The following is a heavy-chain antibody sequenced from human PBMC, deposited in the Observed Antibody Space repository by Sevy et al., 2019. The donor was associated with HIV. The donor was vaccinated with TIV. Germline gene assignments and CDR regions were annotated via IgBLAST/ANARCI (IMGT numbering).Heavy chain of an antibody. J-gene: IGHJ6*02. CDR1: VFTFSSYS. CDR2: ISDSSTTI. Sequence: GGSLRLSCAASVFTFSSYSMNWVRQAPGKGLEWVSYISDSSTTIYYADSVKGRFTISRDNAKNSLYLQMNSLRAEDTAVYYCARGLAALPGYYYGMDVWGQGTTVTVSS. CDR3: ARGLAALPGYYYGMDV. D-gene: IGHD6-6*01. V-gene: IGHV3-48*01.